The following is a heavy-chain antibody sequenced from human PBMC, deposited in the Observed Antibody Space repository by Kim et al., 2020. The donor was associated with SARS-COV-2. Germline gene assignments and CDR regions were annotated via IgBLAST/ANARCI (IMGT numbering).Heavy chain of an antibody. D-gene: IGHD3-10*01. CDR2: ISAYNGNT. Sequence: ASVKVSCKASGYTFTSYGISWVRQAPGQGLEWMGWISAYNGNTNYAQKLQGRVTMTTDTSTRTAYMEQRSLRSDDTAVYYCARDSNYYGSGSYYKRLYWFDPWGQGTLVTVYS. V-gene: IGHV1-18*01. CDR3: ARDSNYYGSGSYYKRLYWFDP. J-gene: IGHJ5*02. CDR1: GYTFTSYG.